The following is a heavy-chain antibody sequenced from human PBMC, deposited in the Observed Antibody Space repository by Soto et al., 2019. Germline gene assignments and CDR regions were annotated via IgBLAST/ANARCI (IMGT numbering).Heavy chain of an antibody. J-gene: IGHJ4*02. CDR1: GFRFSEHA. V-gene: IGHV3-49*04. CDR2: IRNTPYGGTT. CDR3: AKEDSIIIPAVSDF. Sequence: GGSLRLSCNCSGFRFSEHAMTRVRQAPGKGLEWVGFIRNTPYGGTTDYAASVRGRFTISRDDSERIAYLQMNTLRVEDTAVYYCAKEDSIIIPAVSDFWGKGTLVTVSS. D-gene: IGHD2-2*01.